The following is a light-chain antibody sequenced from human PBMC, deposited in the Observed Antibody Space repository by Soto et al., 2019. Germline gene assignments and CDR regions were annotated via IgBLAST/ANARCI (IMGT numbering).Light chain of an antibody. V-gene: IGKV3-15*01. CDR1: QSISGN. J-gene: IGKJ2*01. CDR2: GAS. CDR3: QQYNSYSCT. Sequence: EIVMTQSPGTLSVSPGERATLSCRASQSISGNLVWYQQKPGQAPRLLIYGASTRATGIPARFSGSGSGTEFTLTISSLQSEDFATYYCQQYNSYSCTFGQGTKLEIK.